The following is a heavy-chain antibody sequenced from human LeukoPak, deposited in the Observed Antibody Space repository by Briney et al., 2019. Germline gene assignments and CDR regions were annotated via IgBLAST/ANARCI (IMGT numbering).Heavy chain of an antibody. J-gene: IGHJ4*02. Sequence: PGGPLRLSCAASGFTFSAYLMHWVRQAPGKGLEWVSRISNDETDTTYADSVKGRFTISRDNAKNTLFLQMDSLRAEDTAVYYCSRALPNNYAGDCWGQGTLVTVSS. V-gene: IGHV3-74*01. CDR1: GFTFSAYL. CDR3: SRALPNNYAGDC. D-gene: IGHD1-1*01. CDR2: ISNDETDT.